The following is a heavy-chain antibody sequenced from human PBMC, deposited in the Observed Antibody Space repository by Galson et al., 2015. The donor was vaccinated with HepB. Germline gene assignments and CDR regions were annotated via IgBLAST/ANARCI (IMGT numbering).Heavy chain of an antibody. D-gene: IGHD2-15*01. V-gene: IGHV3-23*01. CDR1: GFSFTRYA. Sequence: SLRLSCAASGFSFTRYAMTWVRQAPGKGLEWVSSITSSGGNSYYPDSVKGRFTVSRDNSKNTLLLQLNSLRAEDTAMYFCAKDGIMVANNPYHFHYWGQGTLVIVSS. CDR3: AKDGIMVANNPYHFHY. CDR2: ITSSGGNS. J-gene: IGHJ4*02.